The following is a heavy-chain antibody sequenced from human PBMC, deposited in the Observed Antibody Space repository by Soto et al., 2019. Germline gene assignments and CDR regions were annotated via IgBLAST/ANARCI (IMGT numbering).Heavy chain of an antibody. CDR3: ARNTRDSTYYYYGMDV. J-gene: IGHJ6*02. V-gene: IGHV1-69*13. CDR2: IIPIFGTA. D-gene: IGHD5-18*01. CDR1: GGTFSSYA. Sequence: SVKVSCKASGGTFSSYAISWVRQAPGQGLEWMGGIIPIFGTANYAQKFQGRVTITADESTSTAYMELSSLRSEDTAVYYCARNTRDSTYYYYGMDVWGQGTTVTVSS.